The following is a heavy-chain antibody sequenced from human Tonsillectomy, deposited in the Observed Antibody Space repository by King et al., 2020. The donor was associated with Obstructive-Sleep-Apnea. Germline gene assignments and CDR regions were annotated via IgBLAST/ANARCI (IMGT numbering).Heavy chain of an antibody. CDR2: IYHSGST. CDR3: ASGNSTSPGY. CDR1: GGSISSTNG. D-gene: IGHD2/OR15-2a*01. Sequence: QLQESGPGLVKPSGTLSLTCAVSGGSISSTNGWSWVRQPPGKGLEWIGEIYHSGSTNYNPSLKNRETISIDKSENQFSLKLTSMTAADTAVYYCASGNSTSPGYWGQGTLVTVSS. J-gene: IGHJ4*02. V-gene: IGHV4-4*02.